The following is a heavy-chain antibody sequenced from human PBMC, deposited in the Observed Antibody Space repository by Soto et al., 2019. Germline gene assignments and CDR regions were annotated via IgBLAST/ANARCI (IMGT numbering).Heavy chain of an antibody. D-gene: IGHD3-10*01. CDR3: ARRGMPPPGSGSYPLDY. J-gene: IGHJ4*02. CDR2: IYYSGST. V-gene: IGHV4-39*01. CDR1: GGSISSSSYY. Sequence: PSETLSLTCTVSGGSISSSSYYWGWIRQPPGKGLEWIGSIYYSGSTYYNPSLKSRVTISVDTSKNQFSLKLSSVTAADTAMYYCARRGMPPPGSGSYPLDYWGQGMLVTVS.